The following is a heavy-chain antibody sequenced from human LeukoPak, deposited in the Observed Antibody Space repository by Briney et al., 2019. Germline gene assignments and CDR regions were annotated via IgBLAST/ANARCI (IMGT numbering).Heavy chain of an antibody. D-gene: IGHD5-18*01. V-gene: IGHV1-18*01. Sequence: GASVKVSCKASGYTFTSYGISWVRQAPGQGLEWMGWISAYNGNTNYAQKLQGRVTMTTGTSTSTAYMELRSLRSDDTAVYYCANRYRDSYGSYYFDYWGQGTLVTVSS. CDR3: ANRYRDSYGSYYFDY. CDR1: GYTFTSYG. CDR2: ISAYNGNT. J-gene: IGHJ4*02.